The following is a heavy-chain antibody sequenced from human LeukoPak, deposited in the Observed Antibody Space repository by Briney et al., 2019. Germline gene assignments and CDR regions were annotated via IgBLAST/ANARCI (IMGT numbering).Heavy chain of an antibody. J-gene: IGHJ6*02. CDR2: INHSGST. D-gene: IGHD2-15*01. CDR1: GGSSSGYY. V-gene: IGHV4-34*01. Sequence: PSQTLSLTCAVYGGSSSGYYSSWIRPPPRKGLEWSGEINHSGSTNDNPSIKSRFTISVDTSKTQFSLRLSSVTAADTAVYYCARSPRRLGYCSGGSCYYYYGMDVWGQGTTVTVSS. CDR3: ARSPRRLGYCSGGSCYYYYGMDV.